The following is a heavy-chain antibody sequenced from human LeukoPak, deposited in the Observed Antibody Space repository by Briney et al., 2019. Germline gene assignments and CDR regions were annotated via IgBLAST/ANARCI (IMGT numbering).Heavy chain of an antibody. J-gene: IGHJ6*03. D-gene: IGHD6-13*01. CDR2: MNPKSGNT. CDR3: ARRVAAAQRRDYYYYMDV. Sequence: VSVNVSCKASGYTFTSYDINWVRQATGQGLEWMGWMNPKSGNTGYAQKFQGRVTITRNTSISTAYMELSSRRSEDTAVYYCARRVAAAQRRDYYYYMDVWGKGTTVTVSS. V-gene: IGHV1-8*03. CDR1: GYTFTSYD.